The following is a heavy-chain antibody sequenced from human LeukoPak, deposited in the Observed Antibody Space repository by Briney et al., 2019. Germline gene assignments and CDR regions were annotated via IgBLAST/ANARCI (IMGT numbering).Heavy chain of an antibody. D-gene: IGHD5-24*01. V-gene: IGHV5-51*01. CDR3: SRRGRGSSPRFYYYYIYV. Sequence: GESLKISCQGSGYSFTTYWIVWVRQMPGKGLEWMGITYPGDSDTRYSPSFQGQVTISADKSISTAYLQWSSLKASDTAFVFFSRRGRGSSPRFYYYYIYVRRKPTKVT. CDR2: TYPGDSDT. CDR1: GYSFTTYW. J-gene: IGHJ6*03.